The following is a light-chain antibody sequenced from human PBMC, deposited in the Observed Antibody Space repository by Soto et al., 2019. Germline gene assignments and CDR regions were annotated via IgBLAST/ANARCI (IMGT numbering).Light chain of an antibody. CDR1: QSGNNN. Sequence: EIILTQSPASLSVSPGERATLSCRASQSGNNNLAWYQQKRGQAPRLLIYGASTRATGIPGRFRGSGSGTEFTLTITSLQSDDFAVYFCQQYNNWPPDTFGQGTKLEIK. CDR2: GAS. CDR3: QQYNNWPPDT. J-gene: IGKJ2*01. V-gene: IGKV3-15*01.